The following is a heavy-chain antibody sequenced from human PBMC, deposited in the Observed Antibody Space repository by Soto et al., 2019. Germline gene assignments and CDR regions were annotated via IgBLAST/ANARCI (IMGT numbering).Heavy chain of an antibody. D-gene: IGHD1-7*01. J-gene: IGHJ4*02. CDR3: ARCGNSNYASYX. V-gene: IGHV1-18*01. Sequence: ASLKVSCKASGYTFSTSGITWVRQAPGQGLEWMGCISDHNGDTKYAQKLQGRVNMTTDTSTSTAYMELRSLRSDDTAIYYCARCGNSNYASYXWGQGTLVTVSX. CDR2: ISDHNGDT. CDR1: GYTFSTSG.